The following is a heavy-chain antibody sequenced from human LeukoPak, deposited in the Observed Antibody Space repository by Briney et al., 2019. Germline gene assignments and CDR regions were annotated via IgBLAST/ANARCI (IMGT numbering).Heavy chain of an antibody. J-gene: IGHJ6*03. CDR2: ISYDGSTK. CDR1: QFKFNNFG. CDR3: ARDRITYDFWSGHYMDV. V-gene: IGHV3-30*03. Sequence: AGGSLRLSCATSQFKFNNFGMTWVRQAPGKGLEWVAVISYDGSTKYYADSVKGRFTISRDNAKNSLYLQMNSLRAEDTAVYYCARDRITYDFWSGHYMDVWGKGTTVTVSS. D-gene: IGHD3-3*01.